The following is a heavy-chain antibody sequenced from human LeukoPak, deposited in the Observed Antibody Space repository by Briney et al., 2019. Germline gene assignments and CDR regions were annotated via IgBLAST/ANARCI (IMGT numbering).Heavy chain of an antibody. Sequence: ASVKVSCKASGYTFTNFDINWVRQATGQGLEWMGWMNPKTGNTGFAQKLQGRVTITGNTSISTAYMELSSLRSEDTAVYYCVRIDYSNAFDIWGQGTMVTVSS. CDR1: GYTFTNFD. CDR3: VRIDYSNAFDI. CDR2: MNPKTGNT. V-gene: IGHV1-8*01. D-gene: IGHD4-11*01. J-gene: IGHJ3*02.